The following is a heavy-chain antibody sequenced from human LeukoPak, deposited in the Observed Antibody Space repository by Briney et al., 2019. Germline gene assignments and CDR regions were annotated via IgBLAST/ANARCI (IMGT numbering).Heavy chain of an antibody. Sequence: SETLSLTCTVSGGSVSSSSYYWGWIRQPPGKGLEWIGSIYYSGSTYYNPSLKSRVTISVDTSKNQFSLKVGSVTAADTAVYYCARVIEGYYDSSAQYGGYFDYWGQGTLVTVSS. D-gene: IGHD3-22*01. CDR2: IYYSGST. CDR3: ARVIEGYYDSSAQYGGYFDY. J-gene: IGHJ4*02. CDR1: GGSVSSSSYY. V-gene: IGHV4-39*07.